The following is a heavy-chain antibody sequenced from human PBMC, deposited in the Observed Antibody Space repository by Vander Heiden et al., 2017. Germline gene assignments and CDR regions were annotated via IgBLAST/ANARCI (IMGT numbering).Heavy chain of an antibody. J-gene: IGHJ6*02. Sequence: EVQLVQSGAEVKKPGESLKISCKACGYSFTSYWIGGVRQMPGKGLEWMGIIYPGDSDTRYSPSFQGQVTISADKSISTAYLQWSSLKASDTAMYYCARGFYSSGYYYYGMDVWGQGTTVTVSS. CDR3: ARGFYSSGYYYYGMDV. CDR1: GYSFTSYW. CDR2: IYPGDSDT. V-gene: IGHV5-51*01. D-gene: IGHD3-22*01.